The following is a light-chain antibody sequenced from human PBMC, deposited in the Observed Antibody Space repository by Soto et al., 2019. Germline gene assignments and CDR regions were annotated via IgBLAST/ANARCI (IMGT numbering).Light chain of an antibody. CDR2: EVT. Sequence: SALTQPPSASGSPGQSVTISCTGTSSDVGGYNYVSWYQQHPGKAPKLMIYEVTKRPSGVPDRFSGSKSGNTASLTVSGLQAEDEADYYCTSYAGRNNLGVFGTGTKVTVL. V-gene: IGLV2-8*01. J-gene: IGLJ1*01. CDR1: SSDVGGYNY. CDR3: TSYAGRNNLGV.